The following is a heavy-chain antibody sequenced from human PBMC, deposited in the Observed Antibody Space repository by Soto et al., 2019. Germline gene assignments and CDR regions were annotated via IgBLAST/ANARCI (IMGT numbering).Heavy chain of an antibody. D-gene: IGHD3-16*01. CDR2: IYPGDSDT. CDR1: GYSFTSYW. Sequence: EVQLVQSGAEVKKPGESLKISCKGSGYSFTSYWIGWVRQMPGKGLEWMGIIYPGDSDTRYSPSFQGQVTISADKSISTAYQQWGSLKASDTAMYYCAGRGGYDYVWGSYSWFDPWGQGTLVTVSS. J-gene: IGHJ5*02. CDR3: AGRGGYDYVWGSYSWFDP. V-gene: IGHV5-51*01.